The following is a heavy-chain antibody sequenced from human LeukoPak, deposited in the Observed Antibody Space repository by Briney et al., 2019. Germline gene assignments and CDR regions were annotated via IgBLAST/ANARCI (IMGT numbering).Heavy chain of an antibody. CDR1: VCTFSSNW. Sequence: PGGSLRLSCEPSVCTFSSNWMSWVRQAPGKGLEWVANIKQDGSQKYYVDSVKGRFTISRDNAKNSLYLQMNGLRADDTAVYYCARDLEGLDYWGQGTLVTVSS. CDR2: IKQDGSQK. J-gene: IGHJ4*02. D-gene: IGHD1-1*01. CDR3: ARDLEGLDY. V-gene: IGHV3-7*04.